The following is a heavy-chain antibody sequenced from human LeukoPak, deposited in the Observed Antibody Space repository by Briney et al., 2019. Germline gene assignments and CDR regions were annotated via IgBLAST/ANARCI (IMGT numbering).Heavy chain of an antibody. Sequence: GGSLRLSCAASGFIFSQYSMNGVRQAPGKGREWVSHIRSSSGTFYADSVKGRFTISRDNARNSLYLQMNNLRGEDTAIYYCARDAGNSGYGCDLWGQGTLVTVSS. D-gene: IGHD5-12*01. CDR1: GFIFSQYS. J-gene: IGHJ5*02. CDR3: ARDAGNSGYGCDL. V-gene: IGHV3-48*01. CDR2: IRSSSGT.